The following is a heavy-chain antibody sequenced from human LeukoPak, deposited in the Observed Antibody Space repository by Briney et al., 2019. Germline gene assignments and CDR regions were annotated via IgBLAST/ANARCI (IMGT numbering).Heavy chain of an antibody. CDR2: IISLSSYT. V-gene: IGHV3-21*04. D-gene: IGHD3-22*01. CDR3: ARESYDDSSGYCDY. J-gene: IGHJ4*02. CDR1: GFTFSSNS. Sequence: PAGSLRLSCAASGFTFSSNSMNWVRQAPGKGLEWVASIISLSSYTYYADSVKGRFTISRDNAKNSLYLQMSSLRAEDTAVYYCARESYDDSSGYCDYWGQGTLVTVSS.